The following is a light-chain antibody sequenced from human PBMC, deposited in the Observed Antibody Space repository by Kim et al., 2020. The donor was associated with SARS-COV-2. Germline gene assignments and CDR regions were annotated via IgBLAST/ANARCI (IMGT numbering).Light chain of an antibody. V-gene: IGKV3-15*01. CDR2: GAS. CDR3: QQYHYWWT. J-gene: IGKJ1*01. Sequence: EIVMTQSPATLSVSPWERATLSCRASQSVFSDLAWYQQIPGQAPRLLIHGASSRATGIPARFSGSGSGTEFTLTISSLQSEDFAVYYCQQYHYWWTFGQGTKVDIK. CDR1: QSVFSD.